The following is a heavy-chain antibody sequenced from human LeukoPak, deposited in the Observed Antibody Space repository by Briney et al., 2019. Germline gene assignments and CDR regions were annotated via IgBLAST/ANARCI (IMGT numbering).Heavy chain of an antibody. Sequence: VASVKVSCKASGFTFTSSAMQWVRQARGQRLEWIGWIVVGSGNTNYAQKFQERVTITRDMSTSTAYMELSSLRSEDTAVYYCAADFTGYSNPPRGDEGVSWGQGTLVTVSS. CDR3: AADFTGYSNPPRGDEGVS. D-gene: IGHD4-11*01. CDR2: IVVGSGNT. J-gene: IGHJ5*02. V-gene: IGHV1-58*02. CDR1: GFTFTSSA.